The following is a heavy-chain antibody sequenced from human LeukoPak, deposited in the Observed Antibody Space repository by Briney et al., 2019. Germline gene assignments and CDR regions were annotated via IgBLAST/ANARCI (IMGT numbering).Heavy chain of an antibody. CDR2: IVVGSGNT. V-gene: IGHV1-58*02. D-gene: IGHD3-9*01. CDR1: GFTFTSSA. Sequence: PMASVKVSCKASGFTFTSSAMQWVRQARGQRLEWIGWIVVGSGNTNYAQKFQERVTITRDMSTSTAYMELSSLRSEDTAVYYCAALKNYDILTGYYHKAPAFDYWGQGTLVTVSS. CDR3: AALKNYDILTGYYHKAPAFDY. J-gene: IGHJ4*02.